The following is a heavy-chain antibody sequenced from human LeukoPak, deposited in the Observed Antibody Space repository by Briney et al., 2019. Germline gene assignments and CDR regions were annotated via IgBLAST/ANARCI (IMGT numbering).Heavy chain of an antibody. CDR1: AFTFSGSA. CDR3: TGQTGYSSSYFYYMDV. CDR2: IRSKANSYAT. D-gene: IGHD6-13*01. Sequence: GGSLRLSCAASAFTFSGSAMHWVRQASGKGLEWVGRIRSKANSYATSYAASVKGRFTISRDDSKNTAYLQMNGLKSEDTAVYYCTGQTGYSSSYFYYMDVWGKGTTVTVSS. J-gene: IGHJ6*03. V-gene: IGHV3-73*01.